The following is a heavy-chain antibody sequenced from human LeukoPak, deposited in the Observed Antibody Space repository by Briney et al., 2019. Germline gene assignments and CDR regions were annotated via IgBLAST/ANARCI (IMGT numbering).Heavy chain of an antibody. D-gene: IGHD3-22*01. J-gene: IGHJ3*02. CDR2: INPSGGST. CDR1: GYTFTSYY. V-gene: IGHV1-46*01. Sequence: ASVKVSCKASGYTFTSYYMHWVRQAPGQGLEWMGIINPSGGSTSYAQKFQGRVAMTRDMSTSTVYMELSSLRSEDTAVYYCAMKVVYDAFDIWGQGTLVTVSS. CDR3: AMKVVYDAFDI.